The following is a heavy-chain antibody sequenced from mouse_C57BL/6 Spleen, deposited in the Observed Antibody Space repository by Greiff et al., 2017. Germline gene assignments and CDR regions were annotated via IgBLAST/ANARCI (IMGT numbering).Heavy chain of an antibody. V-gene: IGHV5-4*01. Sequence: EVQLMESGGGLVKPGGSLKLSCAASGFTFSSYAMSWVRQTPEKRLEWVATISDGGSYTYYPDNVKGRFTISRDNAKNNLYLQMSHLKSEDTAMYYCALRGSSPYWYFDVWGTGTTVTVSS. J-gene: IGHJ1*03. CDR2: ISDGGSYT. D-gene: IGHD1-1*01. CDR3: ALRGSSPYWYFDV. CDR1: GFTFSSYA.